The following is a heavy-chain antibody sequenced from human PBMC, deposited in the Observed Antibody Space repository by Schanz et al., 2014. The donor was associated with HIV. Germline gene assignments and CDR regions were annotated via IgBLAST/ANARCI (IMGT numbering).Heavy chain of an antibody. CDR1: GFTFSTFG. CDR3: AKDRTDSGWYKEGPRELGE. D-gene: IGHD6-19*01. Sequence: QVQLVESGGGVVQPGRSLRLSCTASGFTFSTFGMHWVRQAPGKGLEWVTVIWYDGSSKYYADSVKGRFTISRDNSKNTLYLQMNSLRAEDTAVYYCAKDRTDSGWYKEGPRELGEWGQGTLVTVSS. V-gene: IGHV3-33*06. J-gene: IGHJ4*02. CDR2: IWYDGSSK.